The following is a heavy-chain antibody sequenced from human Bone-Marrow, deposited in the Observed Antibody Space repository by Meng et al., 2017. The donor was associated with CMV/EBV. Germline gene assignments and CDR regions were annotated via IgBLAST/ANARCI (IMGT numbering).Heavy chain of an antibody. J-gene: IGHJ6*02. CDR2: IYSCGST. CDR1: GFTVSSNY. Sequence: GESLKISCAASGFTVSSNYMSWVRQAPGKGLEWVSVIYSCGSTYYADSVKGRFTISRDNSKNTLYLQMNSLRAEDTAVYYCAREGEAYSSSSEEKPVTGMDVWGQGTTVTVSS. D-gene: IGHD6-6*01. CDR3: AREGEAYSSSSEEKPVTGMDV. V-gene: IGHV3-66*03.